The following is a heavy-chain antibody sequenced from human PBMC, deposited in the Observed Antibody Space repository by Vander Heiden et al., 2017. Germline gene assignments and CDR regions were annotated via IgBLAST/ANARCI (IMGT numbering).Heavy chain of an antibody. V-gene: IGHV3-21*01. D-gene: IGHD2-21*01. CDR3: ASRGYCGGDNCLPHFDY. Sequence: EVQLVESEGGLVKPGRSLRLSCAASGFTFSSCSISWVRPAPGKGLEWVSSMSSSSTYIHYADSVKGRFIISRYNAKNSLCLQMNSLRVEDMAVYDWASRGYCGGDNCLPHFDYWGQGTLVTASS. CDR1: GFTFSSCS. J-gene: IGHJ4*02. CDR2: MSSSSTYI.